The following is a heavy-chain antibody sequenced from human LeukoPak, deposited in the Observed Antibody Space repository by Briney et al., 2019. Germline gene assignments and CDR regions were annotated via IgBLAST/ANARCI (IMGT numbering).Heavy chain of an antibody. J-gene: IGHJ5*02. V-gene: IGHV6-1*01. Sequence: SQTLSLTCAISVDSVSSNSATWNWIRQSPSRGLEWLGRTYYRSRWFNNYAVSVTSRITISADTSKNHFSLQLNSVTPDDTAVCYCARVLQGRGWFDPWSQGTLVTVSS. D-gene: IGHD3-10*01. CDR1: VDSVSSNSAT. CDR2: TYYRSRWFN. CDR3: ARVLQGRGWFDP.